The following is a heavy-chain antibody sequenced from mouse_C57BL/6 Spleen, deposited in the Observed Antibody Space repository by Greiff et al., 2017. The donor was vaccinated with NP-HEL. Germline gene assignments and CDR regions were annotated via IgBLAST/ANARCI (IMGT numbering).Heavy chain of an antibody. Sequence: VQLQQSGAELVRPGTSVKVSCKASGYAFTNYLIEWVKQRPGQGLEWIGVINPGSGGTNYNEKFKGKATLTADKSSSTAYMQLSSLTSEDSAVYFCARGYYYGSSRYFDVWGTGTTVTVSS. CDR2: INPGSGGT. J-gene: IGHJ1*03. V-gene: IGHV1-54*01. D-gene: IGHD1-1*01. CDR1: GYAFTNYL. CDR3: ARGYYYGSSRYFDV.